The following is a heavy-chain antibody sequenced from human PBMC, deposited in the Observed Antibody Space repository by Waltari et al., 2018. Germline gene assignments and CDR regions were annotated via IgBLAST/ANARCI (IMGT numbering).Heavy chain of an antibody. Sequence: QVRLEQWGAGLLKPSETLSLPCAVSGGSLNNRYWSWIRQSPGKGLEWFGEISHSGRTHYNPSLKSRVIISVDTSKSQFSLILTSVNAADTAVYYRARGGSTPMIIAYWGQGTQVTVSS. V-gene: IGHV4-34*02. CDR2: ISHSGRT. D-gene: IGHD3-16*01. CDR1: GGSLNNRY. CDR3: ARGGSTPMIIAY. J-gene: IGHJ4*02.